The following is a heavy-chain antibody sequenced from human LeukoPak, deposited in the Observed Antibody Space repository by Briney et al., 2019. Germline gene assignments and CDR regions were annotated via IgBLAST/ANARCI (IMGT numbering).Heavy chain of an antibody. CDR1: GGTFSSYA. D-gene: IGHD3-22*01. Sequence: SVKVSCKASGGTFSSYAISWVRQAPGQGLEWMGGIIPIFGTANYAQKFQGRVTMTRDTSTSTVYMELSSLRSEDTAVYYCARGQHYYDSSGYYLWYFDYWGQGTLVTVSS. CDR3: ARGQHYYDSSGYYLWYFDY. V-gene: IGHV1-69*05. J-gene: IGHJ4*02. CDR2: IIPIFGTA.